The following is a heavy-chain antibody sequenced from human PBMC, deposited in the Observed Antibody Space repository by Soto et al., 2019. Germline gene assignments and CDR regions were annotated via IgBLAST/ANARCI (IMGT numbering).Heavy chain of an antibody. D-gene: IGHD4-17*01. J-gene: IGHJ4*02. CDR3: AKSAPMDAGDKYYYDF. Sequence: QVQLVQSGTEVKKTGSSVKVSCKASGGTFSTFGISWVRQAPGQGLEWMGGIIPFFGTARYSQKFEDRITITADESTNTVYMDLRSLTSEDTAIYYCAKSAPMDAGDKYYYDFWAQGALVTVSS. CDR1: GGTFSTFG. V-gene: IGHV1-69*01. CDR2: IIPFFGTA.